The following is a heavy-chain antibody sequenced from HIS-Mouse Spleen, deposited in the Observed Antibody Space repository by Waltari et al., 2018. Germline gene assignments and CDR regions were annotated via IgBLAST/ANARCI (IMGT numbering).Heavy chain of an antibody. Sequence: QLQLQESGPGLVKPSETLSLTCTVSGGSISSSSYYWGWIRQPPGKGLEWIGSIYYSRSTYYNPSRKSRVTISVETSKNQFSLKLSSVTAADTAVYYCARHNLNYWYFDLWGRGTLVTVSS. CDR2: IYYSRST. CDR1: GGSISSSSYY. CDR3: ARHNLNYWYFDL. V-gene: IGHV4-39*01. J-gene: IGHJ2*01.